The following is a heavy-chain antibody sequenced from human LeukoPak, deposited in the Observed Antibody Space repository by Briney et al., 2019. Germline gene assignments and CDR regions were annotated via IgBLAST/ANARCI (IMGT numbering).Heavy chain of an antibody. CDR2: ISDTGGRT. CDR1: GITLSNYG. D-gene: IGHD3-22*01. CDR3: AKRGVVIRVILVGFHKEAYYFDS. J-gene: IGHJ4*02. V-gene: IGHV3-23*01. Sequence: GSLRLSCAVSGITLSNYGMTWVRQAPGKGLEWVAGISDTGGRTNYADSVKGRFTISRDNPKNTLYLQMNSLRAEDTAVYFCAKRGVVIRVILVGFHKEAYYFDSWGQGALVTVSS.